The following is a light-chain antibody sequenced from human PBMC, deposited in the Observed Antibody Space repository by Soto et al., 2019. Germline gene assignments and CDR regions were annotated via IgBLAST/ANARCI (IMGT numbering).Light chain of an antibody. CDR3: SSYTSTNTLV. CDR1: SSDVGDYHY. V-gene: IGLV2-14*01. Sequence: QSALTQPASVSGSPGQSITISCTGTSSDVGDYHYVSWYQQHPDKAPKLIIYGVSNRPSGISTRFSGSKSGNTASLTISGLQAEDEADYYCSSYTSTNTLVFGGGTKLTVL. J-gene: IGLJ2*01. CDR2: GVS.